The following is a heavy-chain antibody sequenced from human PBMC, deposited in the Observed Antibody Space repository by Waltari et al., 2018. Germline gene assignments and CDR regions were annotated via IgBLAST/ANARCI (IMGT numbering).Heavy chain of an antibody. CDR3: ARVKRGSSHHLDD. J-gene: IGHJ4*02. V-gene: IGHV1-46*01. CDR2: INPGGGRT. CDR1: GYTFTSYY. Sequence: QVQLVQSGAEVKKPGASVKVSCKASGYTFTSYYMHWVRRAPGPGLEGMGIINPGGGRTRYEQKFQGRVTMTRDTSTGTVYMELSSLRSEDTAVYYGARVKRGSSHHLDDWGQGTLVTVSS. D-gene: IGHD6-19*01.